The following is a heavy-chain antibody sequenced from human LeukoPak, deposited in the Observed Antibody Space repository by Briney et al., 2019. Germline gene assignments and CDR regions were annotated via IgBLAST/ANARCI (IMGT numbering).Heavy chain of an antibody. V-gene: IGHV3-33*01. Sequence: GGSLRLSCAVSGFTFSSYGMHWVRQAPGKGLEWVAVIWYDGSNKYYADSVKGRFTISRDNSKNTLYLQMNSLRAEDTAVYYCARGVPTAMVLRNYYGMDVWGQGTTVTVSS. J-gene: IGHJ6*02. D-gene: IGHD5-18*01. CDR3: ARGVPTAMVLRNYYGMDV. CDR2: IWYDGSNK. CDR1: GFTFSSYG.